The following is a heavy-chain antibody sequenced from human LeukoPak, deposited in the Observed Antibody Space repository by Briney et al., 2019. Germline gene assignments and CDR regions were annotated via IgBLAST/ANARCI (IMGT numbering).Heavy chain of an antibody. D-gene: IGHD3-16*02. J-gene: IGHJ4*02. V-gene: IGHV1-24*01. CDR3: ATARVRLGELSLPEVRDD. CDR2: FDPEDGGT. CDR1: VYTLTELA. Sequence: GASVNVSCKVSVYTLTELAIHWVRQAPGKGLEWMGAFDPEDGGTIYAQKFQGGITLTEDTSTDTAYMELRSLSSEDTAVYYCATARVRLGELSLPEVRDDWGQGTLISVSS.